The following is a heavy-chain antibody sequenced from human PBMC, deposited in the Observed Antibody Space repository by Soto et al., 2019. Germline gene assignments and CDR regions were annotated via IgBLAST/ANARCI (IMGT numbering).Heavy chain of an antibody. CDR1: GGSISSSSYY. V-gene: IGHV4-39*01. D-gene: IGHD3-3*01. CDR2: IYYSGST. J-gene: IGHJ4*02. Sequence: SETLSLTCTVSGGSISSSSYYWGWIRQPPGKGLEWIGCIYYSGSTYYNPSLKSRVTISVDTSKNQFSLKLSSVTAADTAVYYCARHRHLITIFGVATDYWGQGTLVTVSS. CDR3: ARHRHLITIFGVATDY.